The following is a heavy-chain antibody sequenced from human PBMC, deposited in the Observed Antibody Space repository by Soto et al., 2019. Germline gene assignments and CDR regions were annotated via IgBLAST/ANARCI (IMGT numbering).Heavy chain of an antibody. V-gene: IGHV3-23*01. CDR3: ARDGGNICSGGSCYFQAPDY. J-gene: IGHJ4*02. Sequence: EEQLLESGGGSVQPGGSLRLSCSASGFTFSNYAMSWVRQAPGKGLEWVASISGSGRSTNYADSVKGRFTISRDNSKNTLAVQMSSLRAEDTAVYYCARDGGNICSGGSCYFQAPDYWGQGTLVTVSP. CDR2: ISGSGRST. CDR1: GFTFSNYA. D-gene: IGHD2-15*01.